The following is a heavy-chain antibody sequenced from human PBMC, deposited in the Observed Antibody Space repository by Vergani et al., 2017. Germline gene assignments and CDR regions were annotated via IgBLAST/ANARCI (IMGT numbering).Heavy chain of an antibody. J-gene: IGHJ4*02. V-gene: IGHV4-59*01. D-gene: IGHD3-10*01. CDR2: IYYSGST. CDR1: GGPISSYY. CDR3: ARGRPSTYYYGSGSPYFDY. Sequence: QVQLQESGPGLVKPSETLSLTCTVSGGPISSYYWSWIRQPPGKGLEWIGYIYYSGSTNYNPSLKSRVTISVDTSKNQFSLKLSSVTAADTAVYYCARGRPSTYYYGSGSPYFDYWGQGTLVTVSS.